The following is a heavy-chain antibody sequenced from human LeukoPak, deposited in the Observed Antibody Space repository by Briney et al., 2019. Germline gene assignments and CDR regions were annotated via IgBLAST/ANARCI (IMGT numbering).Heavy chain of an antibody. J-gene: IGHJ6*04. CDR3: AHRIHYYYGMDV. Sequence: ESGLTLVKPTQTLTLTCTFSGFSLSTSGVGVGWIRQPPGKALEWLAPIYWDDDKRYSPSLKSRLTITKDTSKNQVVLTVTNMDPVDTATYYCAHRIHYYYGMDVWGKGTTVTVSS. V-gene: IGHV2-5*02. CDR2: IYWDDDK. CDR1: GFSLSTSGVG.